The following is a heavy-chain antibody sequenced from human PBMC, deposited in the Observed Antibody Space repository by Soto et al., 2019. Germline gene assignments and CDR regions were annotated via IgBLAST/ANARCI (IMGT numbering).Heavy chain of an antibody. Sequence: PGGSLRLSCAASGFGFSNAWMNWVRQAPGKGLEWVDRIKGNTDGGTTDYAAPVRGRFTVSRDDSKATLHLQMNSLKTQDTAVYYCAATTPFAASGLPFDGWGQGTLVTVSS. D-gene: IGHD3-10*01. CDR3: AATTPFAASGLPFDG. V-gene: IGHV3-15*07. J-gene: IGHJ5*02. CDR2: IKGNTDGGTT. CDR1: GFGFSNAW.